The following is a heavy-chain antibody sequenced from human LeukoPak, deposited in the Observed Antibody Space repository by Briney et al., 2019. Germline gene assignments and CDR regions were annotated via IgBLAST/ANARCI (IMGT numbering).Heavy chain of an antibody. CDR1: GFTFSSYA. Sequence: GGSLRLSCAASGFTFSSYAMSWVRQAPGKGLEWVANIKQDGSEKYYVDSVKGRFTISRDNAKNSLYLQMNSLRAEDTAVYYCARDNSGYLSGEFDYWGQGTLVTVSS. CDR3: ARDNSGYLSGEFDY. D-gene: IGHD5-12*01. J-gene: IGHJ4*02. V-gene: IGHV3-7*01. CDR2: IKQDGSEK.